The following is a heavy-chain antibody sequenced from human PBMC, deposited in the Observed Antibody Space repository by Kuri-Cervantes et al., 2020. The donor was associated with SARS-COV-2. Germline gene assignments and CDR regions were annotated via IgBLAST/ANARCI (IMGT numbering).Heavy chain of an antibody. D-gene: IGHD3-9*01. Sequence: SVKVSCKASGGTFSSYAISWVRQAPGQGLEWMGGIIPIFGTANYAQKFQGRVTITADESTSTAYMELSSLRSEDTAVYYCASLPAYDILTGYYKLGVDYWGEGTLVTVSS. CDR3: ASLPAYDILTGYYKLGVDY. CDR1: GGTFSSYA. V-gene: IGHV1-69*13. CDR2: IIPIFGTA. J-gene: IGHJ4*02.